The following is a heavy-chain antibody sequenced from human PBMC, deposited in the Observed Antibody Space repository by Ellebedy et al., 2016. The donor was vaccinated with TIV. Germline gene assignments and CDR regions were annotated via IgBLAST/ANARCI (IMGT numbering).Heavy chain of an antibody. J-gene: IGHJ4*02. CDR1: GFTFSRFG. V-gene: IGHV3-30*18. D-gene: IGHD1-1*01. CDR2: ISHDGSVQ. CDR3: AKETTELTATTVY. Sequence: GESLKISCAASGFTFSRFGMQWFRQAPGKGLEWVAGISHDGSVQYYADSVKGRFTISRDDSKNTLSLQMSSLRSEDTAVDYCAKETTELTATTVYWGQGTLVTVSS.